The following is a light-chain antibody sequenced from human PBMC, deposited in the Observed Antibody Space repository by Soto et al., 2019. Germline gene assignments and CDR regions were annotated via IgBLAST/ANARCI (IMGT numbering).Light chain of an antibody. V-gene: IGKV1-5*03. CDR3: QQYKSFPLT. CDR1: QNISTW. J-gene: IGKJ4*01. Sequence: DIQMTQSPSSLSTSVGGRVTITCRASQNISTWLAWYQQKPGKAPKLLLYKTSALESGVPSRFSGTGSVTEFTLTISGLQPDDFVTYYCQQYKSFPLTFGGGTKVE. CDR2: KTS.